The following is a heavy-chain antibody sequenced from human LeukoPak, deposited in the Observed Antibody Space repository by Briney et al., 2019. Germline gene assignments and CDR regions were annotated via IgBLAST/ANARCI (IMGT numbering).Heavy chain of an antibody. J-gene: IGHJ4*02. Sequence: GASVKVSCKVSGYTLTELSMHWVRQAPGKGLEWMGGFDPEDGETIYAQKFQGRVTMTEDTSTDTAYMELSSLRSEDTAVYYCATGPSIAARVFADYWGQGTLVTVSS. V-gene: IGHV1-24*01. CDR1: GYTLTELS. CDR3: ATGPSIAARVFADY. CDR2: FDPEDGET. D-gene: IGHD6-6*01.